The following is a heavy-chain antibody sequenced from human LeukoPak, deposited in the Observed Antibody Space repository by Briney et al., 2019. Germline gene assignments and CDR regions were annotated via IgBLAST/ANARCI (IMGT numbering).Heavy chain of an antibody. J-gene: IGHJ5*02. D-gene: IGHD3-22*01. CDR3: ARSERLTMIGGWAPTFDP. V-gene: IGHV3-66*01. CDR1: GFTVSDKY. CDR2: LYSDGST. Sequence: GGSLRLSRAASGFTVSDKYMSWVRQAPGKGLEWGSILYSDGSTYYADSVEGRFTISRDNSENTLFFQMSSLRVEDTAVYYCARSERLTMIGGWAPTFDPWGQGTLVTVPS.